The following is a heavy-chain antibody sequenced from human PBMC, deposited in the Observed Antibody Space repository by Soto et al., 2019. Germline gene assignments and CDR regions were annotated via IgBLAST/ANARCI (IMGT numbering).Heavy chain of an antibody. V-gene: IGHV3-21*01. CDR1: GFSFSTYS. Sequence: PGGSLRLSCAASGFSFSTYSMNWVRQAPGKGLEWVSSISYYISQVYHADSVKGRFTISRDNAKSSLYLQMNSLRAEDTAVYYCVRDRYDSSSYYEDDRAFDIWGQGTMVTVSS. J-gene: IGHJ3*02. CDR2: ISYYISQV. CDR3: VRDRYDSSSYYEDDRAFDI. D-gene: IGHD3-22*01.